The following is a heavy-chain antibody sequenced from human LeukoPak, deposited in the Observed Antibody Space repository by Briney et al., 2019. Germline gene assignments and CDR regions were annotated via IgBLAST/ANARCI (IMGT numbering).Heavy chain of an antibody. CDR2: IYHSGST. J-gene: IGHJ5*02. V-gene: IGHV4-38-2*02. D-gene: IGHD3-22*01. CDR1: DYSISSGYY. Sequence: SETLSLTCTVSDYSISSGYYWGWIRQPPGKGLEWIGNIYHSGSTYYNPSLKSRVTISVDTSKNQFSLKLRSVTAADTAVYYCASGTETMIHSSWFDPWGQGTLVTVSS. CDR3: ASGTETMIHSSWFDP.